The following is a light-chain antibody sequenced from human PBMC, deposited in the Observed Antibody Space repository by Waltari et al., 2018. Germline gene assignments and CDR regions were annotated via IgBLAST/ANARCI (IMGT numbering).Light chain of an antibody. J-gene: IGKJ1*01. Sequence: EMVLTQSPGTLSLSPGERAPLPCRASQSVSSDLAWYQQKPGQAPRLLISGASSRATGIPDRFSGSGSGSDFTLTVSRLEPEDFAVYYCQQYRYSPWTFGQGTKVEL. CDR1: QSVSSD. CDR2: GAS. V-gene: IGKV3-20*01. CDR3: QQYRYSPWT.